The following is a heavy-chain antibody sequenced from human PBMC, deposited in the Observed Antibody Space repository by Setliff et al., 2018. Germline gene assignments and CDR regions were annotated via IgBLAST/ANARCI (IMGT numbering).Heavy chain of an antibody. D-gene: IGHD6-13*01. CDR1: GFTFSDYY. CDR3: ARARGSSWLFYYMDV. J-gene: IGHJ6*03. V-gene: IGHV3-11*04. CDR2: ISRGGNTI. Sequence: GGSLRLSCAASGFTFSDYYMNWIRQAPGKGLEWVSYISRGGNTIYYADSVKGRFTISRDNAKNSLYLQMNSLRAEDTAVYYCARARGSSWLFYYMDVWGKGTTVTVSS.